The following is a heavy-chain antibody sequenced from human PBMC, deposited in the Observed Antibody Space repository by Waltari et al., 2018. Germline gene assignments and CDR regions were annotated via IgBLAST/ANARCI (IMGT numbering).Heavy chain of an antibody. J-gene: IGHJ4*02. CDR1: GYTFTDYY. CDR2: VDPEEAET. V-gene: IGHV1-69-2*01. Sequence: EVQLVQSGAEVKKPGATVKISCKASGYTFTDYYMHWVQQAPGKGAEWMVRVDPEEAETIYATKFQGRVTITADTSTDTAYMGLSSLRSEDTAVYYCAKLRFGESNFDYWGQGTLVTVSS. D-gene: IGHD3-10*01. CDR3: AKLRFGESNFDY.